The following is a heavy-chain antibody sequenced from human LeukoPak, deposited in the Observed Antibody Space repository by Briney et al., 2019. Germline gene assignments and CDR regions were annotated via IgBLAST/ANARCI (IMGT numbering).Heavy chain of an antibody. D-gene: IGHD1-1*01. CDR1: GFTFSNVW. V-gene: IGHV3-15*01. Sequence: PGGSLRLSCEASGFTFSNVWMNWVRQAPGKGLEWVGRIKSKNDGGTADYAAPVKGRFTISRDDSKNTLYLQMNSLKTEDTAIYYCTSYRGRMDDWGQGTTVTVSS. CDR2: IKSKNDGGTA. J-gene: IGHJ6*02. CDR3: TSYRGRMDD.